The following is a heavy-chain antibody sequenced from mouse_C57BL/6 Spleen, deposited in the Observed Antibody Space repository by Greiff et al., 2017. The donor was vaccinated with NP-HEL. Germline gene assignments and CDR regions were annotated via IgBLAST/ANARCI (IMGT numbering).Heavy chain of an antibody. CDR1: GFTFSSYA. CDR3: TRDLYWNWFAY. CDR2: ISSGGDYI. D-gene: IGHD1-1*01. V-gene: IGHV5-9-1*02. Sequence: EVQRVESGEGLVKPGGSLKLSCAASGFTFSSYAMSWVRQTPEKRLEWVAYISSGGDYIYYADTVKGRFTISRDNARNTLYLQMSSLKSEDTAMYYCTRDLYWNWFAYWGQGTLVTVSA. J-gene: IGHJ3*01.